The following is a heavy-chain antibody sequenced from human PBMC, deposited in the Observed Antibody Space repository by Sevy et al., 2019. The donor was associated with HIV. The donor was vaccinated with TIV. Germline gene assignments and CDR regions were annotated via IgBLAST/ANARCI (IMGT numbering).Heavy chain of an antibody. J-gene: IGHJ4*02. V-gene: IGHV3-43D*03. D-gene: IGHD3-10*01. CDR1: GFTFDDYT. CDR3: AKDMAWEGSGSYYFDN. Sequence: GGSLRLSCTASGFTFDDYTMDWVRQAPGKGLEWVSSITWDGGSPYYADSVKGRFTISRDNSNNSLYLQMNSLRPEDTALYYCAKDMAWEGSGSYYFDNWGQGTLVTVSS. CDR2: ITWDGGSP.